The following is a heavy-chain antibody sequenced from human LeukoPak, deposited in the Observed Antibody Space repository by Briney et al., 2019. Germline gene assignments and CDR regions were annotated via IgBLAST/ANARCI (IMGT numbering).Heavy chain of an antibody. Sequence: GGSLRLSCAASGFTFSDYYMSWIRQAPGKGLEWVSYISSSGSTIYYADSVKGRFTISRDNAKNSLYLQMNSLRAEDTAVYYCARDGSAGYAEYYMDVWGKGTTVTVSS. CDR2: ISSSGSTI. CDR1: GFTFSDYY. D-gene: IGHD3-10*01. V-gene: IGHV3-11*04. CDR3: ARDGSAGYAEYYMDV. J-gene: IGHJ6*03.